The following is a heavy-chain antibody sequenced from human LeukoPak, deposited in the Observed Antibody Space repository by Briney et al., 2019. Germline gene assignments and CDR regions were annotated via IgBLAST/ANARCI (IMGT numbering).Heavy chain of an antibody. CDR2: ISVGGAKT. CDR3: AKDWSAAH. Sequence: GGSLRLSCAASGFTFTSYAMTWVRQATGKGLEWVSAISVGGAKTHYADSVRGRFTISRDDSKKTLYLQMSSLRAEDTAVYYCAKDWSAAHWGQGTLVTVSS. CDR1: GFTFTSYA. V-gene: IGHV3-23*01. D-gene: IGHD2-15*01. J-gene: IGHJ4*02.